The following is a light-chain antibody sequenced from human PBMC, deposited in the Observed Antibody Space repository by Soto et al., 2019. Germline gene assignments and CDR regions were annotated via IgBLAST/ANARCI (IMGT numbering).Light chain of an antibody. CDR1: KLDNKY. V-gene: IGLV3-1*01. CDR2: QDD. CDR3: QAWDTSAVI. Sequence: SYDLTQPPSVSVSPGQTASITCSGDKLDNKYVAWYRQKPGQSPLLIIFQDDRRPSGIPERFSGSNPGNTATLTISGTQVMDEADYFCQAWDTSAVIFGGGTQLTVL. J-gene: IGLJ2*01.